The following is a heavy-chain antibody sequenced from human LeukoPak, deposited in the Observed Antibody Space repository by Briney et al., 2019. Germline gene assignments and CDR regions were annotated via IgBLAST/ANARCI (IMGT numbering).Heavy chain of an antibody. CDR2: ISGSGGST. Sequence: GGSLRLSCAASGFTFSSYAMSGVRQAPGKGLEWVSAISGSGGSTYYADSVKGRFTISRDNSKNTLYLQMNSLRAEDTAVYYCATDGAPLLGDYGDYLHRSYYGMDVWGQGTTVTVSS. D-gene: IGHD4-17*01. CDR1: GFTFSSYA. V-gene: IGHV3-23*01. CDR3: ATDGAPLLGDYGDYLHRSYYGMDV. J-gene: IGHJ6*01.